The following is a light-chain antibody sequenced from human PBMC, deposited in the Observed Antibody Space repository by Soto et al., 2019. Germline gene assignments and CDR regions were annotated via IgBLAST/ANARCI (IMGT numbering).Light chain of an antibody. CDR2: DVS. V-gene: IGLV2-14*01. CDR1: SSDVGGYNY. J-gene: IGLJ1*01. Sequence: QSVLTQPASVSGSPGQSITISYTGTSSDVGGYNYVSWYQQHPGKAPKLMIYDVSNRPSGVSNRFSGSKSGNTASLTISGLQAEDEADYYCASYTTTFSYVFGSGTKLTVL. CDR3: ASYTTTFSYV.